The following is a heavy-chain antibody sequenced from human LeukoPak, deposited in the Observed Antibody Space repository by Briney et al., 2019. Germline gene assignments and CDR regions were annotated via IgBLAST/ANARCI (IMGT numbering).Heavy chain of an antibody. D-gene: IGHD4-11*01. J-gene: IGHJ5*02. Sequence: SETLSLTCTVSGGSISSYYWSWLRQPPGKGLEWIGYIYYSGSTNYNPSLKSRVTISVDTSKNQFSLKLSSVTAADTAVYYCARNRPVTTNWFDPWGQGTLVTVSS. CDR3: ARNRPVTTNWFDP. CDR1: GGSISSYY. V-gene: IGHV4-59*01. CDR2: IYYSGST.